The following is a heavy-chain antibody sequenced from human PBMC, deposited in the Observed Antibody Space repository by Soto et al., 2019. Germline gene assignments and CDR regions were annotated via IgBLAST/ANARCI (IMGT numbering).Heavy chain of an antibody. J-gene: IGHJ4*02. CDR2: IIPIFGTA. V-gene: IGHV1-69*13. CDR1: GGTISSYA. D-gene: IGHD6-19*01. Sequence: GASVKLSCKASGGTISSYAISWVRQAPGQGLEWMGGIIPIFGTANYAQKFQGRVTITADESTSTAYMELSSLRSEDTAVYYCARVSGYSSGWYDLDYWGQGTLVTVSS. CDR3: ARVSGYSSGWYDLDY.